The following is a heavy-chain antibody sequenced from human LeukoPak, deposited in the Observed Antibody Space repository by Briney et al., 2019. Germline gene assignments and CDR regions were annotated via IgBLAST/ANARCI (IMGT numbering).Heavy chain of an antibody. D-gene: IGHD5-24*01. J-gene: IGHJ5*02. V-gene: IGHV4-31*03. Sequence: PSETLSLTCTVSGGSISSGGYYWSWIRQHPGKGLEWIGYIYYSGSTYYNPSLKSRVTISVDTSKNQFSLKLSSVTAADTAVYYCARHGARNEALNWFDPWGQGTLVTVSS. CDR2: IYYSGST. CDR3: ARHGARNEALNWFDP. CDR1: GGSISSGGYY.